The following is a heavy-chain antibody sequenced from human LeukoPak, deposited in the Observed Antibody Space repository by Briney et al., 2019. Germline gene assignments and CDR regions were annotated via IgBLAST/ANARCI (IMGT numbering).Heavy chain of an antibody. CDR1: GFTFSNYG. V-gene: IGHV3-21*06. CDR2: TDTSGRYV. J-gene: IGHJ3*02. D-gene: IGHD3-10*01. Sequence: GGSLRLSCAASGFTFSNYGMNWVRQAPGKGLEWVSFTDTSGRYVYYGDSVKGRFTISRDNAKNLLFLQMKGLRAEDTALYYCARGRSITLLRGVAMSDGFDIWGQGAMVAVSS. CDR3: ARGRSITLLRGVAMSDGFDI.